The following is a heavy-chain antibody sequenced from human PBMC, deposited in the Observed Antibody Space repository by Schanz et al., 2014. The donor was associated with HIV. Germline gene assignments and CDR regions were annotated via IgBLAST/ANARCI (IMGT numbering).Heavy chain of an antibody. J-gene: IGHJ4*02. V-gene: IGHV4-34*01. Sequence: QVQLQQWGAGLLKPSETLSLTCAVYGGSVNGYYWTWIRQPPKKGLEWIGYIYYSDSTYYNPSLKSRVTMSLDTSKSQFSLKLSSVTAADTAVYYCASTEVRDLRYLDSSYFDYWGQGTLVTVSS. CDR1: GGSVNGYY. CDR2: IYYSDST. D-gene: IGHD3-9*01. CDR3: ASTEVRDLRYLDSSYFDY.